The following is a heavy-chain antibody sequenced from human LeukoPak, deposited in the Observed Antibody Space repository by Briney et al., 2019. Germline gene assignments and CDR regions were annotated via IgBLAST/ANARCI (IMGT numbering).Heavy chain of an antibody. V-gene: IGHV3-21*01. CDR3: ARLSSSQYYYYYMDV. D-gene: IGHD6-6*01. J-gene: IGHJ6*03. CDR2: ISSSSSYI. CDR1: GFTFSSYS. Sequence: PGGSLRLSCAASGFTFSSYSMNWVRQAPGKGLEWVSSISSSSSYIYYADSVKGRFTISRDNAKNSLYLQMNSLRAGDTAVYYCARLSSSQYYYYYMDVWGKGTTVTVSS.